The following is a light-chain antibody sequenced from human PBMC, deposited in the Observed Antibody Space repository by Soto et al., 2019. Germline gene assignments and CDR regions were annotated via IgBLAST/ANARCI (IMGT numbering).Light chain of an antibody. CDR3: QSYDNSLTVVV. CDR2: DDS. CDR1: NIGVKS. Sequence: SYELTQPPSVSVAPGQTAKITCGGENIGVKSVNWYLQKPGQAPVLVVYDDSDRPSGIPERFSGSKSGTSASLAITGLQAEDEADYYCQSYDNSLTVVVFGGGTKLTVL. V-gene: IGLV3-21*02. J-gene: IGLJ2*01.